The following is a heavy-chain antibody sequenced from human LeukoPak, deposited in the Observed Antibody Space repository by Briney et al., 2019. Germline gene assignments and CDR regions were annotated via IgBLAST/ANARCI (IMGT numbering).Heavy chain of an antibody. CDR2: IYSGGST. D-gene: IGHD1-20*01. CDR1: GFTVTSNH. CDR3: ARGNSITGTTPLDYFDY. V-gene: IGHV3-53*01. J-gene: IGHJ4*02. Sequence: GGSLRLSCAASGFTVTSNHMSWVRRAPGKGLEWVSLIYSGGSTYYADSVKGRFTISRDNSKNTLYLQMNSLRAEDTAVYYCARGNSITGTTPLDYFDYWGQGTLVTVSS.